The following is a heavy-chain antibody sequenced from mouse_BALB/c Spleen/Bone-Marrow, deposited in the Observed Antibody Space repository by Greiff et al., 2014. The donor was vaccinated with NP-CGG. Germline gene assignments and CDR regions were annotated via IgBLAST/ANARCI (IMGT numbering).Heavy chain of an antibody. CDR2: IYPGDGDT. CDR1: GYTFTSYW. V-gene: IGHV1-87*01. CDR3: ARTGAYYGSMDY. D-gene: IGHD2-10*01. J-gene: IGHJ4*01. Sequence: VQLQQSGAELARPGASVKLSCKASGYTFTSYWMQWVKQRPGQGLEWIGAIYPGDGDTRYTQKFKGKATLTADKSSGTAYMQLSSLASEDSAVYYCARTGAYYGSMDYWGQGTSVTVSS.